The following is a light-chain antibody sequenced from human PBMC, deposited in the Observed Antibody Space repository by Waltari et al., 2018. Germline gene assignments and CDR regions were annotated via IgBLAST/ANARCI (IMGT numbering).Light chain of an antibody. V-gene: IGKV3-15*01. J-gene: IGKJ2*01. CDR1: RSIRSY. CDR2: EAF. CDR3: QHYINWPHT. Sequence: EIVITHSPATLSVSPGERVTLSCRATRSIRSYLVWDQQKPGQAPRLLIYEAFTRATGIPARLSGSGSGTEFTLTISSLQSEDFVVYYCQHYINWPHTFGQGTKLEIK.